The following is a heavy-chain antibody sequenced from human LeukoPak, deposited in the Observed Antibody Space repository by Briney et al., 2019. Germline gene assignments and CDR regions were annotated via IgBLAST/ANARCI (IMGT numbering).Heavy chain of an antibody. V-gene: IGHV3-23*01. CDR1: GFTFDDYA. J-gene: IGHJ6*03. Sequence: PGGSLRLSCAASGFTFDDYAMHWVRQAPGKGLEWVSLISGDGGSTYYADSVKGRFTISRDNSKNTLYLQMNSLRAEDTTVYYCAKFTIIVVVAARGYMDVWGKGTTVTVSS. CDR2: ISGDGGST. D-gene: IGHD2-15*01. CDR3: AKFTIIVVVAARGYMDV.